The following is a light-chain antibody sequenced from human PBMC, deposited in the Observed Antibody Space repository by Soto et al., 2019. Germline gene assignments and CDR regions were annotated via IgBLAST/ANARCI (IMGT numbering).Light chain of an antibody. J-gene: IGLJ1*01. CDR1: STDVDTYNY. CDR3: SSYAGSNKYYV. V-gene: IGLV2-14*03. Sequence: QSVLAPPASVSGSPGQSITLSCSGISTDVDTYNYVSWYQLHPGEAPKVLIYDVNSRPSGVSNRFSGSRSGNTASLTISGLQAEDEAHYYCSSYAGSNKYYVFGTGTKVTVL. CDR2: DVN.